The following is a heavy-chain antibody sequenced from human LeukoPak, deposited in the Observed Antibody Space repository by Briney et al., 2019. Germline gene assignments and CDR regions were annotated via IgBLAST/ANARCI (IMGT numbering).Heavy chain of an antibody. J-gene: IGHJ5*02. CDR2: INPNSGGT. Sequence: ASVKVSCKASGYTFTGYYMHWVRQAPGQGLEWMGRINPNSGGTNYAQKFQGRVTMTRDTSISTAYMELSSLRSEDTAVYYCARVVATISRWFDPWGQGTLVTVSS. D-gene: IGHD5-12*01. V-gene: IGHV1-2*06. CDR1: GYTFTGYY. CDR3: ARVVATISRWFDP.